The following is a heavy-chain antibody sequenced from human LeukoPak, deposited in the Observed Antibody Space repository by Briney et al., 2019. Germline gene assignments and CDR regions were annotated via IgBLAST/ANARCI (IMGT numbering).Heavy chain of an antibody. CDR1: GGSFSGYY. D-gene: IGHD5-18*01. J-gene: IGHJ4*02. V-gene: IGHV4-34*01. Sequence: SETLSLTCAVYGGSFSGYYWSWIREPPGKGLEWIGEINHSGSTNYNPSLKSRVTISVDTSKNQFSLKLSSVTAADTAVYYCARGRRYSFFDYWGQGTLVTVSS. CDR3: ARGRRYSFFDY. CDR2: INHSGST.